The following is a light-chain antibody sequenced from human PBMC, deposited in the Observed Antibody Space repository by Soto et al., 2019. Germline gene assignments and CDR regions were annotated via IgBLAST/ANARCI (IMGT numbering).Light chain of an antibody. Sequence: EIVMTQSPATLSVSPGGSATVSCRASQNVDNDLAWYQQKPGQAPRLLIYGASTRATGVPDRFSGSGSGTDFTLTISRLEPEDSAVYFCQQYGISPKTFGQGTKVDIK. CDR2: GAS. V-gene: IGKV3-20*01. CDR3: QQYGISPKT. CDR1: QNVDND. J-gene: IGKJ1*01.